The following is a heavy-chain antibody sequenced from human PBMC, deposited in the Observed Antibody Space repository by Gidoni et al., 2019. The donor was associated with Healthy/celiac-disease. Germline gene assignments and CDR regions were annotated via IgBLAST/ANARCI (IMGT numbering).Heavy chain of an antibody. Sequence: QVQLVQSGAEVKKPGASVKVSCKGSGYTLTDLSMHWVRQAPGKGLEWMGVFDPEDGETIYAQKFQGRVTMTEDTSTDTAYMELSSLRSEDTAVYYCATVSPLMNTPGGLFDYWGQGTLVTVSS. D-gene: IGHD2-15*01. J-gene: IGHJ4*02. CDR1: GYTLTDLS. V-gene: IGHV1-24*01. CDR3: ATVSPLMNTPGGLFDY. CDR2: FDPEDGET.